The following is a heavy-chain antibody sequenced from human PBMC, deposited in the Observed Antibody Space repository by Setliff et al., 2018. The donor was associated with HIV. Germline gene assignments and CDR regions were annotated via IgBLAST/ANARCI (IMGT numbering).Heavy chain of an antibody. J-gene: IGHJ3*02. CDR2: INPNSGGT. V-gene: IGHV1-2*02. CDR1: GSTFTGYY. D-gene: IGHD6-13*01. Sequence: SVQVSCKASGSTFTGYYMHWVRQAPGQGLEWMGWINPNSGGTNYAQKFQGRVTMTRDTSISTAYMELSRPRSDDTAVYYCARDKIIAAAGTQGAFDIWGQGTMVTVSS. CDR3: ARDKIIAAAGTQGAFDI.